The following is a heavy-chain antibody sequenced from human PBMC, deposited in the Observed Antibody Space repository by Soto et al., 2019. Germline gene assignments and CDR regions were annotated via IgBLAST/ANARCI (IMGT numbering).Heavy chain of an antibody. Sequence: QVQLVQSGAEVKKPGSSVKVSCKASGGTFSSYAISWVRQAPGQGREWMGGIIPIFGTANYAQKFQGRVKITADESTSTAYMELSSLRSQDTAVYDCAKLPAADYYYGMDVWGQGTTVTASS. J-gene: IGHJ6*02. CDR1: GGTFSSYA. D-gene: IGHD2-2*01. CDR2: IIPIFGTA. CDR3: AKLPAADYYYGMDV. V-gene: IGHV1-69*12.